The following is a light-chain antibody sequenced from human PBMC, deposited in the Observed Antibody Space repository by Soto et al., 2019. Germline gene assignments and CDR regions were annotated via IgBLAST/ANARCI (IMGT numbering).Light chain of an antibody. Sequence: QSVLTQPPSASGSPGQSVAISCTGTSSDVGGYNYVSWYQQHPGKAPKLMIYEVSKRPSGVPDRFSGSKSGNTASLTVSGLQAEDEADYYCSSYAGNNIHYVFGTGTKVTVL. CDR1: SSDVGGYNY. CDR2: EVS. CDR3: SSYAGNNIHYV. V-gene: IGLV2-8*01. J-gene: IGLJ1*01.